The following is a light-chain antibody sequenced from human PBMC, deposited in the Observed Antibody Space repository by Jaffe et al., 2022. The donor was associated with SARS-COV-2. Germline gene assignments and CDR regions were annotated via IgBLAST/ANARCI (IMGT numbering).Light chain of an antibody. J-gene: IGKJ1*01. V-gene: IGKV3-15*01. CDR1: QSVSSN. Sequence: EIVMTQSPATLSVSPGERATLSCRASQSVSSNLAWYQQKPGQAPRLLIYGASIRPTGIPARFSGGGSGTEFTLTISSLQFGDSAVYYCQQYNDWPRTFGQGTKVEIK. CDR2: GAS. CDR3: QQYNDWPRT.